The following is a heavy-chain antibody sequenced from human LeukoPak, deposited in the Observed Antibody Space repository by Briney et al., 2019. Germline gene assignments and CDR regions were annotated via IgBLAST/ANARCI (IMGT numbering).Heavy chain of an antibody. J-gene: IGHJ4*02. V-gene: IGHV4-30-2*01. CDR2: IYHSGST. CDR1: GGSISSGGYS. Sequence: KPSETLSLTCAVSGGSISSGGYSWSWIRQPPGKGLEWIGYIYHSGSTYYNPSLKSRVTMSVDTSKNQFSLKLSSVTAADTAVYYCARGAGIAAAGSFGYWGQGTLVTVSS. D-gene: IGHD6-13*01. CDR3: ARGAGIAAAGSFGY.